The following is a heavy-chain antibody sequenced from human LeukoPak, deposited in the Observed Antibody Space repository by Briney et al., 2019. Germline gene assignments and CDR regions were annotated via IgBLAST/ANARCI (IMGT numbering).Heavy chain of an antibody. CDR3: ARVIDYDILTGYYYGFDY. CDR1: GYTFTGYY. CDR2: INPNSGGT. Sequence: ASVKVSCKASGYTFTGYYMHWVRQAPGQGLEWMGWINPNSGGTNYAQKFQGRVTMTRDTSISTAYMELSRLRSDDTAVYYCARVIDYDILTGYYYGFDYWGQGTLVTVSS. D-gene: IGHD3-9*01. V-gene: IGHV1-2*02. J-gene: IGHJ4*02.